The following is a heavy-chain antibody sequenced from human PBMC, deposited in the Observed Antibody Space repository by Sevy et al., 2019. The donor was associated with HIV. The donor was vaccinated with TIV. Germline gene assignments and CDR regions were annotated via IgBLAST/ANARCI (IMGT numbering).Heavy chain of an antibody. Sequence: GGSLRLSCAASGFTFSIYAMSWVRQAPGKGLEWVSAISGSGGSTYYADSVKGRFTISRDNSKNTLYLQMNSLRAEDTAVYYCAKDYYDSSGYYYLASPTFDYWGQGTLVTVSS. V-gene: IGHV3-23*01. D-gene: IGHD3-22*01. CDR2: ISGSGGST. J-gene: IGHJ4*02. CDR1: GFTFSIYA. CDR3: AKDYYDSSGYYYLASPTFDY.